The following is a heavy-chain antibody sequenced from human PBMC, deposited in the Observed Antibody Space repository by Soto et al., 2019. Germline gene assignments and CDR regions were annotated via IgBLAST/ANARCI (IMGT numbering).Heavy chain of an antibody. V-gene: IGHV3-33*01. D-gene: IGHD1-1*01. Sequence: QVQLVESGGGVVQPGRSLRLSCAASGFTFSSYGMHWVRQAPGKGLEWVAVIWYDGSNKYYADSVKGRFTISRDNSKNALDLQMNSLRAEDTAVYYWARELEGVTGTPAWAYYYYGMDVWGQGTTVTVSS. J-gene: IGHJ6*02. CDR3: ARELEGVTGTPAWAYYYYGMDV. CDR2: IWYDGSNK. CDR1: GFTFSSYG.